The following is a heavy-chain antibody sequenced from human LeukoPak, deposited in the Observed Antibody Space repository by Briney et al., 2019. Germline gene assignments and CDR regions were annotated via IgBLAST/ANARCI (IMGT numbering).Heavy chain of an antibody. J-gene: IGHJ4*02. CDR2: IKQDGSEK. Sequence: RSGGSLRLSCAASGFTFSSYWMTWVRQAPGKGLEWVANIKQDGSEKYYVDSVRGRFTISRDNTKNSLYLQMNSLRAEDTAVYYCARDRRWTATTVTYFDYWGQGTLVTVSS. D-gene: IGHD4-17*01. CDR1: GFTFSSYW. V-gene: IGHV3-7*01. CDR3: ARDRRWTATTVTYFDY.